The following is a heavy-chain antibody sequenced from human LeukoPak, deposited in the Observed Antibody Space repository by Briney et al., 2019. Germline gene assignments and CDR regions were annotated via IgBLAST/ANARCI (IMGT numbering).Heavy chain of an antibody. CDR2: IYWDDDK. J-gene: IGHJ4*02. D-gene: IGHD1-1*01. CDR3: AHHHKIPPWAGTAPYFDY. V-gene: IGHV2-5*02. CDR1: GFSLSTSGVG. Sequence: ESGPTLVKPTQTLTLTCTFSGFSLSTSGVGVGWIRQPPGKALEWLALIYWDDDKRYSPSLKSRLTITKDTSKNQVVLTMTNMDPVDTATYYCAHHHKIPPWAGTAPYFDYWGQGTLVTVSS.